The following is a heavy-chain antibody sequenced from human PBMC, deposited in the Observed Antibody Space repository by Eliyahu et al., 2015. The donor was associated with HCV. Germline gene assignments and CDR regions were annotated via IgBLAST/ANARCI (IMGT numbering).Heavy chain of an antibody. CDR3: ARDKVLTGTGDY. Sequence: EVQLVESGGGTVQPGGSXRLSCAASGSTFSSYSMNWVRQAXGKGLEWVSYISSSGSTIYYADSVKGRFTISRDNAKNSLYLQMNSLRDEDTAMYYCARDKVLTGTGDYWGQGTLVTVSS. V-gene: IGHV3-48*02. D-gene: IGHD2-8*02. CDR2: ISSSGSTI. CDR1: GSTFSSYS. J-gene: IGHJ4*02.